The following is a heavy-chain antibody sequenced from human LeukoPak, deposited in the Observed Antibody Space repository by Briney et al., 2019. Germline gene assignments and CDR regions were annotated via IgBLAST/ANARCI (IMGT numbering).Heavy chain of an antibody. Sequence: PGGSLRLSCAASGFIFSSYSMNWVRQAPGKGLEWVSSISSSSSYMYYADSVKGRFTISRDNAKNSLYLQMNSLRAEDTAVYYCARDSVSSVGFDYWGQGTLVTVSS. CDR3: ARDSVSSVGFDY. D-gene: IGHD6-25*01. CDR1: GFIFSSYS. V-gene: IGHV3-21*01. J-gene: IGHJ4*02. CDR2: ISSSSSYM.